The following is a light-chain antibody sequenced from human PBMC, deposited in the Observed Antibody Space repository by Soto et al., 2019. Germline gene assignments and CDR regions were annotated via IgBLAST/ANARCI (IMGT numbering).Light chain of an antibody. Sequence: EIVLTQSPDTLYLSPGERATLSCRASLSVSSSNLAWYQHKPGQAPRHLIYVASRRATGIPDRFSGSGSGTEFTLTITRLEPEDFAVYYCQQHGSGPWTFGQGTKVEIK. J-gene: IGKJ1*01. CDR2: VAS. V-gene: IGKV3-20*01. CDR1: LSVSSSN. CDR3: QQHGSGPWT.